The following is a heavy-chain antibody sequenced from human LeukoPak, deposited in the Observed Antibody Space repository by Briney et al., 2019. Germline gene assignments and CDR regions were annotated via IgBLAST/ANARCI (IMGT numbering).Heavy chain of an antibody. J-gene: IGHJ4*02. Sequence: PSETLSLTCTVSGGSITTNYWSWIRQPAGKGLEWIGRIYTGGSTNYNPSLKSRVTMSVDTSKSQFSLKLNSVTAADTAVYYCARDRRDGYNSFYYFDYWGQGTLVIVSS. V-gene: IGHV4-4*07. CDR1: GGSITTNY. CDR3: ARDRRDGYNSFYYFDY. D-gene: IGHD5-24*01. CDR2: IYTGGST.